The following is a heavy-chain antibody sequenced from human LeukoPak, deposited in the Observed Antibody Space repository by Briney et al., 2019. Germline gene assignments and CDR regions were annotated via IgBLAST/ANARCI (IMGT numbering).Heavy chain of an antibody. J-gene: IGHJ4*02. D-gene: IGHD3-22*01. V-gene: IGHV3-23*01. CDR2: ISGSGGST. CDR3: AKDSSYHYDSSAYPHYFDY. Sequence: GGSLRLSCAASGFTFSSYAMSWVRQAPGKGLEWVSAISGSGGSTYYADSVKGRFTISRDNSKNTLYLQMNSLRAEDTAVYYCAKDSSYHYDSSAYPHYFDYWGQGTLVTVSS. CDR1: GFTFSSYA.